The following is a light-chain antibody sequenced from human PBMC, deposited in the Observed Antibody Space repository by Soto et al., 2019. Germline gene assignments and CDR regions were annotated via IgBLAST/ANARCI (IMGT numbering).Light chain of an antibody. CDR3: SSFTSGITWV. CDR2: EVT. CDR1: SSDIGGHKY. V-gene: IGLV2-14*01. Sequence: QPVLTQPASVSGSPGQSITISCTGSSSDIGGHKYVSWFQHHPGKAPKLIIYEVTNRPSGVSNRFSGAKSGNTASLTISGLQAEDEADYYCSSFTSGITWVFGGGTKLTVL. J-gene: IGLJ3*02.